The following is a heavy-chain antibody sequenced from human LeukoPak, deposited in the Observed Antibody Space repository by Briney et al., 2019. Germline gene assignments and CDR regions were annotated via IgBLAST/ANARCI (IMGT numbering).Heavy chain of an antibody. CDR2: ISSSGSTI. J-gene: IGHJ4*02. CDR3: ARGLDSSGYYGDY. Sequence: GGSLRLSCAASGCTFSSYEMNWVRQAPGKGLEWVSYISSSGSTIYYADSVKGRFTMSRENAKNSLYLQMNSLRAEDTAAYYCARGLDSSGYYGDYWGQGTLVTVSS. V-gene: IGHV3-48*03. D-gene: IGHD3-22*01. CDR1: GCTFSSYE.